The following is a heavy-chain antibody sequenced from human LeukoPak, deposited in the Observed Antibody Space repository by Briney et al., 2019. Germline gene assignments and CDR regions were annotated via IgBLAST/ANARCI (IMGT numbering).Heavy chain of an antibody. J-gene: IGHJ5*02. CDR1: GGSFSGYY. CDR2: INHSGST. Sequence: PSETLSLTCAVYGGSFSGYYWSWIRQPPGKGLEWIGEINHSGSTNYNPSLKSRVTISVDTSKNQFSLKLSSVTAADTAVYYCALRNHYDFWSGYYKNWFDPWGQGTLVTVSS. CDR3: ALRNHYDFWSGYYKNWFDP. V-gene: IGHV4-34*01. D-gene: IGHD3-3*01.